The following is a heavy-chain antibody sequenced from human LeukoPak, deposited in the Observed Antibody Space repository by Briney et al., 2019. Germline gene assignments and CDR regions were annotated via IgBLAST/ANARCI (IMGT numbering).Heavy chain of an antibody. CDR1: GFTFSSYA. D-gene: IGHD3-22*01. J-gene: IGHJ6*03. CDR2: ISYDGSNK. CDR3: ASVYYDSSGTYYYYYMDV. Sequence: GGSLRLSCAASGFTFSSYAMHWVRQAPGKGLEWVAVISYDGSNKYYADSVKGRFTISRDNAKNSLYLQMNSLRAEDTAVYYCASVYYDSSGTYYYYYMDVWGKGTTVTISS. V-gene: IGHV3-30*04.